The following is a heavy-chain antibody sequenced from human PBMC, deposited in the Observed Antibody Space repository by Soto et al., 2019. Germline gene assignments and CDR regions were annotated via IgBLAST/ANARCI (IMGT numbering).Heavy chain of an antibody. D-gene: IGHD3-9*01. J-gene: IGHJ4*02. Sequence: ASVKVSCKASGYTFTSYGISWVRQAPGQGLEWMGWISAYNGNTNYAQKLQGRVTMTTDTSTSTAYMELRSLRSDDTAVYYCARVSNYDILTGPDYWGQGTLVTVSS. CDR3: ARVSNYDILTGPDY. CDR1: GYTFTSYG. CDR2: ISAYNGNT. V-gene: IGHV1-18*01.